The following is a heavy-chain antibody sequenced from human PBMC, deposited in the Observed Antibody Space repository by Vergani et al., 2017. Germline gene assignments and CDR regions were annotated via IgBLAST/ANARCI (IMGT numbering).Heavy chain of an antibody. Sequence: QVQLVQSGAEVKKPGASVKVSCKASGYTFTGYYMHWVRQAPGQGLEWMGWINPNSGGTNYAQKFQGRVTMTRDTSISTAYMELSRLRSYDTAVYYCARVGGFNYGVHYYYYGMDVWGQGTTVTVSS. V-gene: IGHV1-2*02. D-gene: IGHD4-17*01. CDR3: ARVGGFNYGVHYYYYGMDV. CDR1: GYTFTGYY. CDR2: INPNSGGT. J-gene: IGHJ6*02.